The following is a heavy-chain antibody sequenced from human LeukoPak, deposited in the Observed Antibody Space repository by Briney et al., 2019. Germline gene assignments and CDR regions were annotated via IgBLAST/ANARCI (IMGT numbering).Heavy chain of an antibody. CDR2: ISWNSGSI. D-gene: IGHD6-19*01. V-gene: IGHV3-9*01. CDR3: ARSNSGWEANWFDP. Sequence: PGRSLRLSCAASGFTFDDYAMHWVRQAPGKGLEWVSGISWNSGSIGYADSVKGRFTISRDNAKNSLYLQMNSLRAEDTAVYYCARSNSGWEANWFDPWGQGTLVTVSS. J-gene: IGHJ5*02. CDR1: GFTFDDYA.